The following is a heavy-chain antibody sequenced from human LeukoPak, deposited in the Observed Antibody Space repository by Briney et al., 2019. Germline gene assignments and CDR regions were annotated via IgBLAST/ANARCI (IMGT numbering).Heavy chain of an antibody. CDR1: GGSFSGYY. CDR2: IHHSGRT. Sequence: SETLSLTCAVSGGSFSGYYWSWSPHPPGKGVEWIGEIHHSGRTNYNPSLKSRVTMSVDTSKNQFSLNLSSVTAADTAVYYCARPPARTYRSGSSPYFDYWGQGTLVTVSS. V-gene: IGHV4-34*01. CDR3: ARPPARTYRSGSSPYFDY. J-gene: IGHJ4*02. D-gene: IGHD3-10*01.